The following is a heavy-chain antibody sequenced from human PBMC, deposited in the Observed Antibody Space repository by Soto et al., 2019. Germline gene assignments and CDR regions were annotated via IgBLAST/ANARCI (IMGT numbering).Heavy chain of an antibody. J-gene: IGHJ6*03. CDR1: GFTFSSYA. CDR2: ISGSGGST. D-gene: IGHD2-2*01. V-gene: IGHV3-23*01. Sequence: GGSLRLSCAASGFTFSSYAMSWVRQAPGKGLEWVSAISGSGGSTYYADSVKGRFTISRDNSKNTRYLQMNSLRAEDTAVYYCANPIVVVPAAPEVMDVWGKGTTVTVSS. CDR3: ANPIVVVPAAPEVMDV.